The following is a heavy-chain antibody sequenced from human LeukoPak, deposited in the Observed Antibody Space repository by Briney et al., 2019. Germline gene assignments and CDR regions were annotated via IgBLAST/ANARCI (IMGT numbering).Heavy chain of an antibody. CDR1: GYSISSGYF. CDR2: IYHSGST. Sequence: SETLSLTCTVSGYSISSGYFWGWIRQPPGKGLECIGTIYHSGSTYYNPSLKSRVTISVDTSKNQFSLKLNSVTAADTAEYYCARIYSSGWFLNWFDPWGQGTLVTVSS. D-gene: IGHD6-13*01. V-gene: IGHV4-38-2*02. CDR3: ARIYSSGWFLNWFDP. J-gene: IGHJ5*02.